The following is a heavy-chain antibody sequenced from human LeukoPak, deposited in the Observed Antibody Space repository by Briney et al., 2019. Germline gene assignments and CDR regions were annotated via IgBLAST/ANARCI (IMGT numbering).Heavy chain of an antibody. CDR1: GFTFSKYS. Sequence: PGGSLRLSCAASGFTFSKYSLNWVRQAPGKGLEWVSSISSGGSSIYYADSVKGRFTISRDNAKNSLYLQMNSLRAEDTAVYYCARDHNWNFDPWGQGTLVTVSS. V-gene: IGHV3-21*04. CDR3: ARDHNWNFDP. CDR2: ISSGGSSI. D-gene: IGHD1-1*01. J-gene: IGHJ5*02.